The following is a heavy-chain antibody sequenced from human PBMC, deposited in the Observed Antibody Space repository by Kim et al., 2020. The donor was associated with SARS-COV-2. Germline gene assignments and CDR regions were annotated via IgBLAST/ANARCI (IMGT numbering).Heavy chain of an antibody. D-gene: IGHD5-18*01. CDR3: AREGSNGISGMDV. CDR2: IWNDGTNK. J-gene: IGHJ6*02. Sequence: GGSLRLSCAASGFTFSSYGIHWVRQAPGKGLEWVAVIWNDGTNKYYADPVKGRFTFSRDSSKNTLYLQMKSLRVEDTAVYYCAREGSNGISGMDVWGQGT. CDR1: GFTFSSYG. V-gene: IGHV3-33*01.